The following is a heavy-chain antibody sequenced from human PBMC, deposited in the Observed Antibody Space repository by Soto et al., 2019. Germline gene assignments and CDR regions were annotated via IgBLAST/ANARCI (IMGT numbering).Heavy chain of an antibody. Sequence: PGGSLRLSCSASGFTFSSYAMHWVRQAPGKGLEYVSAISSNVGSTYYADSVKGRFTISRDNSKNTLYLQMSSLRAEDTAVYYCVITPNYGYYGYWGQGTLVTVSS. CDR1: GFTFSSYA. J-gene: IGHJ4*02. V-gene: IGHV3-64D*08. D-gene: IGHD4-17*01. CDR3: VITPNYGYYGY. CDR2: ISSNVGST.